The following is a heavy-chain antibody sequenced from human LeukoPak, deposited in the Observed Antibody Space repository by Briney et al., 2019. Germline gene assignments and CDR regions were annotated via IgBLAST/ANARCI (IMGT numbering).Heavy chain of an antibody. CDR2: MNPNSGNT. V-gene: IGHV1-8*01. J-gene: IGHJ6*04. CDR1: GYTFTSYD. Sequence: ASVKVSCKASGYTFTSYDINWVRQATGQGLEWMGWMNPNSGNTGYAQKFQGRVTMTRNTSISTAYMELSSLRSEDTAVYYCARGYSSGWLNPYYYYGMDVWGKGTTVTVSS. CDR3: ARGYSSGWLNPYYYYGMDV. D-gene: IGHD6-25*01.